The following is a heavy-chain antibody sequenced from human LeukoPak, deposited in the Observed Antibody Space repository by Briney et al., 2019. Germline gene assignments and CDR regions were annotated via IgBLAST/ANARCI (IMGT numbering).Heavy chain of an antibody. Sequence: PSETLSLTCTVSGGSISSGSYYWSWIRQPPGKGLEWIGRIYTSGSTNYNPSLKSGVIISVDTSKNQFSLKLSSVTAADTAVYYCASSPLAVAGMGEYFDYWGQGTLVTVSS. D-gene: IGHD6-19*01. V-gene: IGHV4-61*02. CDR1: GGSISSGSYY. CDR3: ASSPLAVAGMGEYFDY. CDR2: IYTSGST. J-gene: IGHJ4*02.